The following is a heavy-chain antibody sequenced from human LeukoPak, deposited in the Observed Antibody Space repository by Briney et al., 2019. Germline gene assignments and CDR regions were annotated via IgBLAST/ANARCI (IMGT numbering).Heavy chain of an antibody. J-gene: IGHJ4*02. Sequence: GESLQISCQGSGYIFTSYWIGWVRQMPGKGLEWMGIIYPGDSDTRYSPSFQGQVTISADKSISTAYLQWSSLKASDTAMYYCARPYDSSGYSLTGYWGQGTLVTVSS. CDR2: IYPGDSDT. CDR3: ARPYDSSGYSLTGY. V-gene: IGHV5-51*01. D-gene: IGHD3-22*01. CDR1: GYIFTSYW.